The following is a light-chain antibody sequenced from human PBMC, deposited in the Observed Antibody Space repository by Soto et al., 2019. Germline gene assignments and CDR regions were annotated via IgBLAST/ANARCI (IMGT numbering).Light chain of an antibody. CDR2: TDD. J-gene: IGLJ2*01. Sequence: QSVLTQPPSASRTPGQRVTISCSGSSSNIGSNRVYWYQQFPGRAPKLLIHTDDQRPSGVPDRFSGSKSGTSASLAISGLRSEDEADYYCAAWDDSLSGVVFGGGTQLTVL. CDR3: AAWDDSLSGVV. V-gene: IGLV1-47*02. CDR1: SSNIGSNR.